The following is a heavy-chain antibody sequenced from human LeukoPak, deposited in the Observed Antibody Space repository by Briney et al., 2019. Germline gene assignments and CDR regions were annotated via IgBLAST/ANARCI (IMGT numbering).Heavy chain of an antibody. CDR2: ISSNGGST. CDR3: ARALMITFGGVIAPDAFDI. J-gene: IGHJ3*02. Sequence: GGSLRLSCAASGFTFSSYAMHWVRQAPGKGLEYVSAISSNGGSTYYANSVKGRFTISRDNSKNTLYLQMGSLRAEDMAVYYCARALMITFGGVIAPDAFDIWGQGTMVTVSS. V-gene: IGHV3-64*01. D-gene: IGHD3-16*02. CDR1: GFTFSSYA.